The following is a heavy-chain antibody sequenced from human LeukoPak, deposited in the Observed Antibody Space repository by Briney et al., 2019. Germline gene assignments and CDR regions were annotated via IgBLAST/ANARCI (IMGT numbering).Heavy chain of an antibody. CDR3: ARFSLGVARPYYFDY. D-gene: IGHD6-6*01. J-gene: IGHJ4*02. Sequence: GGSLRLSCAASGFTFSSYWMSWVRQAPGKGLEWVANIKQDGSEKYYVDSVKGRFTISRDNAKNSLCLQMNSLRAEDTAVYYCARFSLGVARPYYFDYWGQGTLVTVSS. CDR1: GFTFSSYW. V-gene: IGHV3-7*01. CDR2: IKQDGSEK.